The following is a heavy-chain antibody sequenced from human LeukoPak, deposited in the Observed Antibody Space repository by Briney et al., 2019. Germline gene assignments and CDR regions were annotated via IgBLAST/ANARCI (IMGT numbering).Heavy chain of an antibody. J-gene: IGHJ4*02. D-gene: IGHD3-22*01. CDR1: GFTFSNAW. V-gene: IGHV3-9*01. Sequence: PGGSLRLSCVPSGFTFSNAWMSWVRQAPGKGLEWVSGISWNSGSIGYADSVKGRFTISRDNAKNSLYLQMNSLRAEDTALYYCAKDGPYYDSSGRDYWGQGTLVTVSS. CDR2: ISWNSGSI. CDR3: AKDGPYYDSSGRDY.